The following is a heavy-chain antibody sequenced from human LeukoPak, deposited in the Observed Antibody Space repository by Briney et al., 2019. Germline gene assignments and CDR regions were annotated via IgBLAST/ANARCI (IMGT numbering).Heavy chain of an antibody. CDR2: IFYDGTNK. D-gene: IGHD1-7*01. CDR3: ARDENYSSDY. Sequence: GGSLRLSCAASGFTFRNYAMQWVRQAPGKGLEWVALIFYDGTNKYYADSVKGRFTISRDNSKNTLYLRMNNLRDEDTAVYYCARDENYSSDYWGQGTLVTVSS. CDR1: GFTFRNYA. J-gene: IGHJ4*02. V-gene: IGHV3-33*01.